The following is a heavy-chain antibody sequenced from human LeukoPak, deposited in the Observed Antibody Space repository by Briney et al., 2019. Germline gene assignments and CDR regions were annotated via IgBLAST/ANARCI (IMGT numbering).Heavy chain of an antibody. D-gene: IGHD1-26*01. CDR3: ARSGGGRGSYTVDY. V-gene: IGHV1-8*03. J-gene: IGHJ4*02. CDR2: MNPNSGNT. Sequence: GASVKVSCKASGYTFTSYDINWVRQATGQGLEWMGWMNPNSGNTGYAQKFRGRVTITRNTSISTAYMELSSLRSEDTAVYYCARSGGGRGSYTVDYWGQGTLVTVSS. CDR1: GYTFTSYD.